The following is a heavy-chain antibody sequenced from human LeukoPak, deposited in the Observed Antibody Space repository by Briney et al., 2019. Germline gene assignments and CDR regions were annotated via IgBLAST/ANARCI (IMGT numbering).Heavy chain of an antibody. Sequence: GGSLRLSCAASGFTFSSYSMNWVRQAPGKGLEWVSYISSSSSTIYYADSVKGRFTISRDNAKNSLYLQMNSLRAEDTAVYYCARELETYYYGSGSYYYWGQGTLVTVSS. V-gene: IGHV3-48*04. CDR3: ARELETYYYGSGSYYY. J-gene: IGHJ4*02. D-gene: IGHD3-10*01. CDR1: GFTFSSYS. CDR2: ISSSSSTI.